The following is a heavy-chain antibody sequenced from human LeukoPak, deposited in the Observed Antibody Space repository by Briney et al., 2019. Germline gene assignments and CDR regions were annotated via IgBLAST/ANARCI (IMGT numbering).Heavy chain of an antibody. CDR2: IYHSGST. CDR1: GYSISSGYY. V-gene: IGHV4-38-2*02. J-gene: IGHJ1*01. CDR3: ASYILTSIAAAGPPLAEYFQH. Sequence: PETLSLTCTVSGYSISSGYYWGWIRQPPGKGLEWIGSIYHSGSTYYNPSLKSRVTISVDTSKNQFSLKLSSVTAADTAVYYCASYILTSIAAAGPPLAEYFQHWGQGTLVTVSS. D-gene: IGHD6-13*01.